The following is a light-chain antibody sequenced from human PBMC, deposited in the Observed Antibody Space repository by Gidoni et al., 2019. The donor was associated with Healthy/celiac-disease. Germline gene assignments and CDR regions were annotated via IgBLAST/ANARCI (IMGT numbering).Light chain of an antibody. Sequence: EIVLTQSPGTLSLSPGERATLSCRASQSVSSSDLAWYQQKPGQAPRLLIDGASSRATGIPDRFSGSGSGTDFTLTISRLEPEDFAVYYCQQYGSSPLTFGGXTKVEIK. CDR2: GAS. CDR3: QQYGSSPLT. V-gene: IGKV3-20*01. J-gene: IGKJ4*01. CDR1: QSVSSSD.